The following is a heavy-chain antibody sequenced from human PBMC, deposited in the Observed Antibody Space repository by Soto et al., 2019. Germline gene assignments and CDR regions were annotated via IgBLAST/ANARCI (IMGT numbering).Heavy chain of an antibody. V-gene: IGHV3-23*01. Sequence: GGSLRLSCAASGFTFSSYAMSWVRQAPGKGLEWVSGISGSGGNTYYADSVKGRFTISRDNSKNTLYLQMHSLRAEDTAAYHCAKVTLAATTENYCDYWGQGTLVTVSS. CDR3: AKVTLAATTENYCDY. CDR2: ISGSGGNT. D-gene: IGHD2-15*01. J-gene: IGHJ4*02. CDR1: GFTFSSYA.